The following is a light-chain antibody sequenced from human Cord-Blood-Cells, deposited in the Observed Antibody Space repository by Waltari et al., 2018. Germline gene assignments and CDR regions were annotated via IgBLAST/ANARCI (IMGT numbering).Light chain of an antibody. CDR2: EVS. J-gene: IGKJ2*01. CDR3: MQSIQLPRT. V-gene: IGKV2D-29*02. Sequence: DIVMTQTPLSLSVTHGQTASISCKSSQSILHSDGKTNLYWYLQKPGQSPQLLIYEVSHRFSGVPVKFSVCGSETDFTLKISRVLADDVGVYYCMQSIQLPRTFGQGIRLGIK. CDR1: QSILHSDGKTN.